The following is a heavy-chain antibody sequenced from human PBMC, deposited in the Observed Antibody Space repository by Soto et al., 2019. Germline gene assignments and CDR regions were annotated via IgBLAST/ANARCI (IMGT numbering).Heavy chain of an antibody. CDR2: INHSGST. D-gene: IGHD2-2*01. CDR3: ARERQLGFCSSTSCYGYYYYYYMDV. CDR1: GGSFSGYY. V-gene: IGHV4-34*01. Sequence: SETLSLTCAVYGGSFSGYYWSWIRQPPGKGLEWIGEINHSGSTNYNPSLKSRVTISVDTSKNQFSLKLSSVTAADTAVYYCARERQLGFCSSTSCYGYYYYYYMDVWGKGTTVTVSS. J-gene: IGHJ6*03.